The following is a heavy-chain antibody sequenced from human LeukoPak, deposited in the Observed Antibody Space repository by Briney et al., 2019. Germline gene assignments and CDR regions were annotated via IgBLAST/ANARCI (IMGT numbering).Heavy chain of an antibody. J-gene: IGHJ4*02. CDR1: GGSITTYY. CDR2: IYYSGNT. Sequence: SETLSLTCTVSGGSITTYYWSWIRQPPGKGLEWIGFIYYSGNTNYNPSLKSRVTISVDTSKNQFSLKLSSVTAADTAVYYCARAYTSWSFDYWGQGTLVTVSS. D-gene: IGHD2-2*02. CDR3: ARAYTSWSFDY. V-gene: IGHV4-59*01.